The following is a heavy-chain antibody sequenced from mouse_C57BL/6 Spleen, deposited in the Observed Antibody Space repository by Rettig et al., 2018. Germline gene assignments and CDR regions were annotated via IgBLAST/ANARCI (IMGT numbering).Heavy chain of an antibody. CDR3: VRPYYGSSYGFAY. Sequence: NNYATYYADSVKDRFTISRDDSESMLYLQMNNLKTEDTAMYYCVRPYYGSSYGFAYWGQGTLVTVSA. D-gene: IGHD1-1*01. CDR2: NNYAT. V-gene: IGHV10-1*01. J-gene: IGHJ3*01.